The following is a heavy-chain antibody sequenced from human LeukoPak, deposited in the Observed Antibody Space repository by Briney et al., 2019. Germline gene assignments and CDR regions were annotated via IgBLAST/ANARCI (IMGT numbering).Heavy chain of an antibody. CDR2: ISYIGST. D-gene: IGHD4-17*01. CDR3: ARDLVTVTKGFDI. V-gene: IGHV4-59*11. CDR1: ADSFSSHY. Sequence: PSETLSLTCAVSADSFSSHYWTWIRQPPGKGLEWIGYISYIGSTNYNPSLKSRVTISIDTSKNQFSLKLSSVTAADTAVYYCARDLVTVTKGFDIWGQGTMATVSS. J-gene: IGHJ3*02.